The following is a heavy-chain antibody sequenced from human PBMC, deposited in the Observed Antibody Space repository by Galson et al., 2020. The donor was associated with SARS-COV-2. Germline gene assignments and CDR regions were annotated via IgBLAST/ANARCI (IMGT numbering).Heavy chain of an antibody. D-gene: IGHD4-4*01. CDR3: AREAGNSWYFDY. J-gene: IGHJ4*02. V-gene: IGHV4-39*07. CDR1: GGTFDSSRYY. CDR2: ISYSGTT. Sequence: SETLSLTCTVTGGTFDSSRYYWAWIRQPPGQGLEWIGSISYSGTTYYNPSLKSRVTISADTSKNQFSLRLNAVTAADTAVYYCAREAGNSWYFDYWGQGTLVTASS.